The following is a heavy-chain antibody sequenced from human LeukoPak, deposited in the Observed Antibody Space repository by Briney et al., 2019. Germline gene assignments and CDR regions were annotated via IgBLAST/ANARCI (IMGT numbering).Heavy chain of an antibody. CDR2: INPNSGGT. Sequence: GASVKVSCKASGYTFTGYYMHWVRQVPGQGLEWMGWINPNSGGTNYAQKFQGRVTMTRDTSISTAYMELSSLRAEDTAVYYCAKWGFFSSQASWWLADYYFDYWGQGTLVTVSS. V-gene: IGHV1-2*02. CDR1: GYTFTGYY. J-gene: IGHJ4*02. D-gene: IGHD2-15*01. CDR3: AKWGFFSSQASWWLADYYFDY.